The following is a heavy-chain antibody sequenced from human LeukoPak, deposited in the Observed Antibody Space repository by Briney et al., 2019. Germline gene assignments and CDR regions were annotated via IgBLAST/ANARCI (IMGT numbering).Heavy chain of an antibody. CDR2: IYHSGST. CDR3: ARKHYYYGMDV. J-gene: IGHJ6*02. CDR1: GGPNGSSKW. Sequence: GTLSLNCPVSGGPNGSSKWWSWVRPPPGKGLEWIGEIYHSGSTNYNPSLKSRVTTSVDKSKNQFSLKLSSVTAADTAVYYCARKHYYYGMDVWGQGTTVTVSS. V-gene: IGHV4-4*02.